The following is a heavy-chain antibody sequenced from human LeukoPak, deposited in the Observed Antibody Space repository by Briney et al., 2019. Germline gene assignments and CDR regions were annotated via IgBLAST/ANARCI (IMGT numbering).Heavy chain of an antibody. CDR1: GYTFTSYG. CDR2: ISAYNGNT. CDR3: ARDLPDYDILTGYIYYYYGMDV. Sequence: GASVKVSCKASGYTFTSYGISWVRQAPGQGLEWMGWISAYNGNTNYAQKLQGRVTMTTDTFTSTAYMELRSLRSDDTAVYYCARDLPDYDILTGYIYYYYGMDVWGKGTTVTVSS. J-gene: IGHJ6*04. D-gene: IGHD3-9*01. V-gene: IGHV1-18*04.